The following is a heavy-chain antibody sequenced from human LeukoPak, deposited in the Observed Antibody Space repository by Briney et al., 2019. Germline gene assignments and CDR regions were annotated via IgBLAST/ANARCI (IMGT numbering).Heavy chain of an antibody. D-gene: IGHD3-3*01. V-gene: IGHV3-15*01. J-gene: IGHJ3*02. Sequence: GGSLRLSCAASGFTFSNAWMNWVRQAPGKGLEWVGRIKSKTDDGTADYAAPVKGRFTISRDDSENTLYLQMNSLKTEDTAVYYCTTGKFGVVNDAFDIWGQGTVVTVSS. CDR1: GFTFSNAW. CDR2: IKSKTDDGTA. CDR3: TTGKFGVVNDAFDI.